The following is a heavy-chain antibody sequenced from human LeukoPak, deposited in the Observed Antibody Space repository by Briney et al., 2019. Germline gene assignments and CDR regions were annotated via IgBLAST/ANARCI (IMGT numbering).Heavy chain of an antibody. CDR2: IIPIFGTA. J-gene: IGHJ4*02. Sequence: SVKVSCKASEGTFSSYAISWVRQAPGQGLEWMGGIIPIFGTANYAQKFQGRVTITADESTSTAYMELSSLRSEDTAVYYCARENYCSSTSCSSDYFDYWGQGTLVTVSS. CDR3: ARENYCSSTSCSSDYFDY. D-gene: IGHD2-2*01. V-gene: IGHV1-69*01. CDR1: EGTFSSYA.